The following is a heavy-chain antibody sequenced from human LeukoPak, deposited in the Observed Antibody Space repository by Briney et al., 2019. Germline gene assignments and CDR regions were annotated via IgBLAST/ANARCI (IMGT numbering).Heavy chain of an antibody. CDR3: ATLPGTASEY. V-gene: IGHV3-7*05. Sequence: GGSLRLSCAASGFTFSLYWMSWVRQAPGKGLDWVANIKQDGSEKYYVDSVKGRFTISRDNARNSVYLQMNSLRAEDTAVYYCATLPGTASEYWGQGTLVTVSS. CDR2: IKQDGSEK. D-gene: IGHD1-7*01. J-gene: IGHJ1*01. CDR1: GFTFSLYW.